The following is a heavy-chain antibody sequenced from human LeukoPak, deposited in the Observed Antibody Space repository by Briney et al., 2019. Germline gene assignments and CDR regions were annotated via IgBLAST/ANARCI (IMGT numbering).Heavy chain of an antibody. CDR3: ARLRLGELSAYYYYYYGMDV. Sequence: PSQTLSLTCTVSGGSISSGGYYWSWIRQHPGKGLEWIGYIYYSGSTYYNPSLKSRVTISVDTSKNQFSLKLSSVTAADTAVYYCARLRLGELSAYYYYYYGMDVWGQGTTVTVSS. CDR1: GGSISSGGYY. CDR2: IYYSGST. J-gene: IGHJ6*02. V-gene: IGHV4-31*03. D-gene: IGHD3-16*02.